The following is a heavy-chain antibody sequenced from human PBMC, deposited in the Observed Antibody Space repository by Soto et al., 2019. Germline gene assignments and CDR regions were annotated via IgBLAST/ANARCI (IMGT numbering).Heavy chain of an antibody. CDR3: ARFITGYSSRWYFYY. V-gene: IGHV1-18*01. CDR1: GYTFTSYG. CDR2: ISAYNGNT. Sequence: ASVKVSCKASGYTFTSYGISWVRQAPGQGLEWMGWISAYNGNTNYAQKLQGRVTMTTDTSTSTAYMELRSLRSDDTAVYYCARFITGYSSRWYFYYWGQGSLVPVSS. J-gene: IGHJ4*02. D-gene: IGHD6-19*01.